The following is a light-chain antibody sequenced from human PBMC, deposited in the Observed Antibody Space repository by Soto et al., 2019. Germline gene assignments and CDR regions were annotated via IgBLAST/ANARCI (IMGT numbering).Light chain of an antibody. CDR3: QQYGSSPWT. CDR2: GAS. Sequence: IMLTQSPGSLSLSIGERATLPCRASQSVSSSYLAWYQQKPGQAPRLLIYGASSRATGIPDRFSGSGSGTDFTLTISRLEPEDFAVYYCQQYGSSPWTFGQGTKVDIK. V-gene: IGKV3-20*01. CDR1: QSVSSSY. J-gene: IGKJ1*01.